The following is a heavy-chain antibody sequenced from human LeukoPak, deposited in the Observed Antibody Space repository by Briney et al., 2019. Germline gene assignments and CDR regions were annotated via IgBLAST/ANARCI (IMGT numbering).Heavy chain of an antibody. J-gene: IGHJ4*02. CDR2: IYYSGST. D-gene: IGHD6-13*01. Sequence: SQTLSLTCTVSGGSISSGDYYWSWIRQPPGKGLEWIGYIYYSGSTYYNPSLKSRVTISVDTSKNQFSLKVSSVTAADTAVYYCARDPSPSVSAAATRYFDYWGQGTLVTVSS. CDR1: GGSISSGDYY. CDR3: ARDPSPSVSAAATRYFDY. V-gene: IGHV4-30-4*01.